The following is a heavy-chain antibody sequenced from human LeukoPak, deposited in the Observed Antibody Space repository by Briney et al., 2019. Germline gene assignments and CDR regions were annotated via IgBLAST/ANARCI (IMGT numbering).Heavy chain of an antibody. Sequence: GASVKVSCKASGYTFTSYGISWVRQAPGQGLEWMGWISGYNGNTNYAQKLQGRVTMTTDTSTSTAYMELRSLRSDDTAVYYCARGNLTYYDFWSGYHFDYWGQGTLVTVSS. V-gene: IGHV1-18*01. CDR3: ARGNLTYYDFWSGYHFDY. J-gene: IGHJ4*02. CDR1: GYTFTSYG. D-gene: IGHD3-3*01. CDR2: ISGYNGNT.